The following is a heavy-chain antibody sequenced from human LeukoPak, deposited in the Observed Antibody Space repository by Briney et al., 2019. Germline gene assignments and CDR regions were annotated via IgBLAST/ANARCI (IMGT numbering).Heavy chain of an antibody. CDR3: ARESSFDGVYYYMDV. V-gene: IGHV7-4-1*02. CDR2: INTSTGNP. D-gene: IGHD3-3*01. CDR1: GYTFSSYV. J-gene: IGHJ6*03. Sequence: ASVKVSCKASGYTFSSYVMNWVRQAPGQGFEWMGWINTSTGNPTYAQDFTGRFVFSLDTSVSTSYLQISSLKAEDTAVYYCARESSFDGVYYYMDVWGKGTTVTVSS.